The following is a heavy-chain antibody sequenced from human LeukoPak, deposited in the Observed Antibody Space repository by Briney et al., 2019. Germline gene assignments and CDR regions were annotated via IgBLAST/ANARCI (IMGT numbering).Heavy chain of an antibody. V-gene: IGHV1-18*01. CDR3: ARALSSIANYYFDY. CDR2: ISAYNGNT. J-gene: IGHJ4*02. CDR1: GYTFTSYG. Sequence: AAVKVSCKASGYTFTSYGISWVRQAPGQGLEWMGWISAYNGNTNYAQKLQGRVTMTTDTSTSTAYMGLRSLRSDDTAVYYCARALSSIANYYFDYWGQGTLVTVSS. D-gene: IGHD6-6*01.